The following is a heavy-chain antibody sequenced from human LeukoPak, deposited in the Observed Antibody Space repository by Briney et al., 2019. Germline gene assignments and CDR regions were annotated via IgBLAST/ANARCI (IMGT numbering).Heavy chain of an antibody. CDR1: GFTFSSYW. V-gene: IGHV3-74*01. Sequence: GGSLRLSCAASGFTFSSYWMHWVRQAPGKGLVWVSRISTDGSSTSYADSVKGRFTISRDNAKNTLYLQMNSLRAEDTAVYYCARDGGYSYGLEAFDYWGQGTLVTVSS. D-gene: IGHD5-18*01. CDR3: ARDGGYSYGLEAFDY. CDR2: ISTDGSST. J-gene: IGHJ4*02.